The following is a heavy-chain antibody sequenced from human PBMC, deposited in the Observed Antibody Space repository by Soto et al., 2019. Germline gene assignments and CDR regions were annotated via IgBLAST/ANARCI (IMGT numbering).Heavy chain of an antibody. CDR1: GFTFSSYS. D-gene: IGHD5-12*01. CDR3: AREVVAEYSGYDSYRGDFDL. Sequence: GALRLSCAASGFTFSSYSMNWVRQAPGKGLEWVSSISSTSSYIYYADSVKGRFTISRDNAKNSLYLQMNSLRAEDTAVYYCAREVVAEYSGYDSYRGDFDLWGRGTLVTVSS. J-gene: IGHJ2*01. CDR2: ISSTSSYI. V-gene: IGHV3-21*01.